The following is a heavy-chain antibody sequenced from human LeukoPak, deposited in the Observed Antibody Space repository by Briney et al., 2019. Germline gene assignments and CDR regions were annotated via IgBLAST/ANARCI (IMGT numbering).Heavy chain of an antibody. CDR2: IYPGDSDT. Sequence: GESLKISCKGSGYSFTSYWIGWVRQMPGKGLEWMGIIYPGDSDTGYSPSFQGQVTISADKSISTAYLQWSSLKASDTAMYYCARTLIEYSSSWYEGALFYYYYGMDVWGQGTTVTVSS. D-gene: IGHD6-13*01. J-gene: IGHJ6*02. V-gene: IGHV5-51*01. CDR1: GYSFTSYW. CDR3: ARTLIEYSSSWYEGALFYYYYGMDV.